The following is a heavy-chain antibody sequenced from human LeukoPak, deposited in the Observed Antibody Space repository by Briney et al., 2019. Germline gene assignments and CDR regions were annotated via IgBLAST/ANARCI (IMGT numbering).Heavy chain of an antibody. V-gene: IGHV3-7*01. CDR2: IKQDGSEK. J-gene: IGHJ6*03. CDR1: GFTFSQYR. Sequence: PGGSLRLSCATSGFTFSQYRMSWVRQAPGKGLEWVASIKQDGSEKYYVDSVKGRFSISRDNAKTSLYLQMNSLRAEDTAVYYCATTREAASGTIYYYFYMDVWGKGTTVTVSS. CDR3: ATTREAASGTIYYYFYMDV. D-gene: IGHD6-13*01.